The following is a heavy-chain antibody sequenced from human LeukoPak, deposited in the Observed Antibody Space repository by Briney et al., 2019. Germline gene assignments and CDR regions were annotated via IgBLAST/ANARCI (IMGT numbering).Heavy chain of an antibody. Sequence: SETLSLTCTVSGGSISSGNYYWSWIRQPAGMGLEWIGRIYISGGTEYNPSLKSRVTISIDTSKNQFYLRLSSVTAADTAVYYCARVRRNGGNKYFDPSGQGTRVIVSA. CDR2: IYISGGT. D-gene: IGHD2-8*01. V-gene: IGHV4-61*02. CDR3: ARVRRNGGNKYFDP. J-gene: IGHJ5*02. CDR1: GGSISSGNYY.